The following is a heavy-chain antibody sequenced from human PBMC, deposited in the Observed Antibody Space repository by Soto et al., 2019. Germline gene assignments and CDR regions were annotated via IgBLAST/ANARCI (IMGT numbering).Heavy chain of an antibody. CDR1: GGSISIGGYF. J-gene: IGHJ4*02. CDR3: VSGTYFYDTSGFYSYYFDY. D-gene: IGHD3-22*01. V-gene: IGHV4-30-4*01. Sequence: SETLSLTCTVSGGSISIGGYFWNCIRQPPGRGLEWIGYIYYSGNTFYSPSLKSRVTISIDTSQNQFSLQLSSVTAADTAVYYCVSGTYFYDTSGFYSYYFDYWGQGALVTVSS. CDR2: IYYSGNT.